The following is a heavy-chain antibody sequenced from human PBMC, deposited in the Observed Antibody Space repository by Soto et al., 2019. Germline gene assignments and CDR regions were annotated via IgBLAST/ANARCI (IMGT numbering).Heavy chain of an antibody. CDR1: GYSISSGYY. Sequence: SETLSLTCAVSGYSISSGYYWGWIRQPPGKGLEWIGSIYHSGSTYYNPSLKSRVTISVDTSKNQFSLKLSSVTAADTAVYYCARTQRRVNWFDPWGQGPMVTVS. J-gene: IGHJ5*02. D-gene: IGHD2-2*01. V-gene: IGHV4-38-2*01. CDR2: IYHSGST. CDR3: ARTQRRVNWFDP.